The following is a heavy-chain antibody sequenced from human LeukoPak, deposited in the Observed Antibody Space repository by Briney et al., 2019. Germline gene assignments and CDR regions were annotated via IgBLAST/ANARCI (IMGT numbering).Heavy chain of an antibody. Sequence: GGSLRLSCAASGFTFSSYAMHWVRQAPGKGLEYVSAISSNGGSTYYANSGKGRFTISRDNSKNTLYLQMGSLRAEDMAVYYCARGSLGYYDSSDWAFDIWGQGTMVTVSS. V-gene: IGHV3-64*01. CDR1: GFTFSSYA. CDR3: ARGSLGYYDSSDWAFDI. CDR2: ISSNGGST. J-gene: IGHJ3*02. D-gene: IGHD3-22*01.